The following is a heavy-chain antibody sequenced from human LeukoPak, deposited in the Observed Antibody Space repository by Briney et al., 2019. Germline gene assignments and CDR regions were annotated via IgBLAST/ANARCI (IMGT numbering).Heavy chain of an antibody. D-gene: IGHD3-22*01. CDR3: ARGTAYKNYYDSSGYHY. CDR1: GGTFSSYA. J-gene: IGHJ4*02. Sequence: SVKVSCKASGGTFSSYAISWVRQAPGQGLEWMGRIIPILGIANYAQKFQGRVTITADKSTSTAYMELSSLRSEDTAVYYCARGTAYKNYYDSSGYHYWGQGTLVTVSS. V-gene: IGHV1-69*04. CDR2: IIPILGIA.